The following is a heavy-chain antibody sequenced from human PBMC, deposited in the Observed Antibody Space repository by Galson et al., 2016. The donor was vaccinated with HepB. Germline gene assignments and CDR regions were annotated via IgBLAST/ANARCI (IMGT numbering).Heavy chain of an antibody. CDR1: GFTFSTYD. Sequence: SLRLSCAASGFTFSTYDMHRVRQAPGKGLEWVAFIFYDGSKKYYADSVQGRFSISRDNSKNTLYLQMNSLRAEDTAVYFCAKGGPSGSYYGPHHGQWGQGTLVTFSS. J-gene: IGHJ1*01. V-gene: IGHV3-30*18. D-gene: IGHD3-10*01. CDR2: IFYDGSKK. CDR3: AKGGPSGSYYGPHHGQ.